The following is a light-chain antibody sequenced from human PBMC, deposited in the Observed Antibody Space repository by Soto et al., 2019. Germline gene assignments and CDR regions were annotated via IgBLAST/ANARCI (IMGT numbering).Light chain of an antibody. J-gene: IGKJ4*01. CDR2: RAS. V-gene: IGKV3-20*01. CDR3: QQYGSSPLT. Sequence: IVMTQSPGTLSLSPGERATLSCRASQSVSSSFLAWYQQKPGQAPRLLISRASSRATGIPDRFSGSGSGTDFTLTINRLEPEDFAVYYCQQYGSSPLTFGGGTKEEIK. CDR1: QSVSSSF.